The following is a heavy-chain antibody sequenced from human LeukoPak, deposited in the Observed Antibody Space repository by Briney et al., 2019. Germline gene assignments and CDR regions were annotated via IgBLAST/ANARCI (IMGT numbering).Heavy chain of an antibody. V-gene: IGHV3-23*01. CDR3: ARTYSWSLSRFDY. CDR1: GFIFRNYA. Sequence: GGSLRLSCAASGFIFRNYAMAWVRQAPGKGLEWVSAIIGSGGTYYADSVKGRFTISRDNSRNILYLQMNSLRAEDTAVYYCARTYSWSLSRFDYWGQGTLVTVSS. J-gene: IGHJ4*02. D-gene: IGHD3-16*02. CDR2: IIGSGGT.